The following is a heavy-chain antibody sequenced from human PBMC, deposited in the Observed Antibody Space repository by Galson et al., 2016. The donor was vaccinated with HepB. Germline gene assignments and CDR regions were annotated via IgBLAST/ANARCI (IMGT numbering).Heavy chain of an antibody. CDR1: GFSLNTSGVG. J-gene: IGHJ4*02. D-gene: IGHD2-21*01. V-gene: IGHV2-5*01. Sequence: ALVKPTQTLTLTCSFSGFSLNTSGVGVAWVRQPPGKALEWLALIYWNDDKRYWPSMRNRLTITKDTSGNQVVLTMTNMDPVDTGTYFCGHRLQGGERLDYWGQGTLVTVSS. CDR3: GHRLQGGERLDY. CDR2: IYWNDDK.